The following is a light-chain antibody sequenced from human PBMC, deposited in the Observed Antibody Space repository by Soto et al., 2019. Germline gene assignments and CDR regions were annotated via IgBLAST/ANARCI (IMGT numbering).Light chain of an antibody. V-gene: IGKV1-6*01. CDR1: QGIGND. CDR2: AAS. Sequence: AIQMTQSPSSLSASVGDRVTITCRASQGIGNDLGWYQQKAGKAPKLLIYAASSLQSGVPSRFSGSGSGTDFTLTISSLQPEDFAIYYCLQDRNYPRTFGQGTKVDI. CDR3: LQDRNYPRT. J-gene: IGKJ1*01.